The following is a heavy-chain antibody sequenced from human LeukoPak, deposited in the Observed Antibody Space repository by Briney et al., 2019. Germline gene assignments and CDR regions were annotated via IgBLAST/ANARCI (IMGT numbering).Heavy chain of an antibody. D-gene: IGHD6-19*01. J-gene: IGHJ4*02. Sequence: GRSLRLSCAASGFTFDDYAMHWVRQAPGKGLEWVSGISWNSGSIGYADSVKGRFTISRDNAKNSLYLQMNSLRAEDTALHYCAKDKVSAVAGIDYWGQGTLVTVSS. CDR3: AKDKVSAVAGIDY. CDR2: ISWNSGSI. CDR1: GFTFDDYA. V-gene: IGHV3-9*01.